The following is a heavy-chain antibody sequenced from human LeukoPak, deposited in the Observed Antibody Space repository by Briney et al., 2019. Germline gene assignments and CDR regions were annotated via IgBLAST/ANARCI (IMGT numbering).Heavy chain of an antibody. CDR3: ARDPISYYYYMDV. CDR2: ISTSGNIR. V-gene: IGHV3-48*03. CDR1: GFTFSRYD. J-gene: IGHJ6*03. D-gene: IGHD3-16*01. Sequence: GGSLRLSCAASGFTFSRYDMNWVRQAPGKGLEWISYISTSGNIRYYADSMKGRFTVSRDNAKNSLYLQISSLSAEDTAVYYCARDPISYYYYMDVWGKGTSVIVSS.